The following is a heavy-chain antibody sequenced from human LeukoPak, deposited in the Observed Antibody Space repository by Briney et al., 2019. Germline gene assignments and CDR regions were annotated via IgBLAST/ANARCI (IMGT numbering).Heavy chain of an antibody. CDR2: IWYDGSNK. D-gene: IGHD2-21*02. V-gene: IGHV3-33*08. J-gene: IGHJ4*02. Sequence: GGSLRLSCAASGFTFSSYSMNWVRQAPGKGLEWVAVIWYDGSNKYYADSVKGRFTISRDNSKNTLYLQMNSLRAEDTAVYYCARAPGEVVTAIRYYFDYWGQGTLVTVSS. CDR3: ARAPGEVVTAIRYYFDY. CDR1: GFTFSSYS.